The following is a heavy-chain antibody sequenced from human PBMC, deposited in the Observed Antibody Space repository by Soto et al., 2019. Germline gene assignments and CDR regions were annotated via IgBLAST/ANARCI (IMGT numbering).Heavy chain of an antibody. CDR2: ISAYNGNT. V-gene: IGHV1-18*01. J-gene: IGHJ4*02. D-gene: IGHD5-12*01. CDR3: ATDIVPTIGGH. Sequence: QVQLVQSGAEVKKPGASVKVSCKASDYNFVNYGITWVRQAPGQGLEWVGWISAYNGNTAYAQKLQGRVTMTRDTSTSTAYMELRILRSDDTAVYYCATDIVPTIGGHWGQGTLVTVSS. CDR1: DYNFVNYG.